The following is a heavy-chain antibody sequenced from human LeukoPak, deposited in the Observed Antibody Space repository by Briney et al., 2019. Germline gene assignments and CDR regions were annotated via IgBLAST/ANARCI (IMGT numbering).Heavy chain of an antibody. J-gene: IGHJ4*02. CDR3: ARHFDY. Sequence: ASVKVSCKASGYTLTSYDINWVRQATGQGLEWMGWMNPNRGNTGYAHKSQGRVTITRNTSRSTVYMELSSLRSEDTAVYSCARHFDYWGQGTLVTVSS. CDR1: GYTLTSYD. CDR2: MNPNRGNT. V-gene: IGHV1-8*01.